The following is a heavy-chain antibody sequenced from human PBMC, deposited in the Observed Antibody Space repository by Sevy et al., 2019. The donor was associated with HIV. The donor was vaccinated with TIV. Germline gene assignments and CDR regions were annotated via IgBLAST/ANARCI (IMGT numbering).Heavy chain of an antibody. Sequence: SETLSLTCTVSGGSVSSGNSYWSWIRQPPGKGLEWIGYISYIGSTNYNPSLKSRVTISVDTSKSQLSLRLSSLTAADTAIYYCVRDRIAAAGGYFDYWGQGTLVTVSS. CDR2: ISYIGST. CDR1: GGSVSSGNSY. J-gene: IGHJ4*02. V-gene: IGHV4-61*01. D-gene: IGHD6-13*01. CDR3: VRDRIAAAGGYFDY.